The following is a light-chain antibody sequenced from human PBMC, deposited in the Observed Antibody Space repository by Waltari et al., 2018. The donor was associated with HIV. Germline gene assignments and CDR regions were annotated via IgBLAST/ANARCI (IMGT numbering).Light chain of an antibody. CDR1: SSAVGTYHY. V-gene: IGLV2-14*01. Sequence: QSALTQPASVSGSPGQSIPISCTGPSSAVGTYHYVSWYQQHPGKAPKLIIYEVSTRPSGISDRFSGSKSDNAASLTIAALQPEDEADYYCSSYTNTNISFGGGTKLTVL. J-gene: IGLJ2*01. CDR3: SSYTNTNIS. CDR2: EVS.